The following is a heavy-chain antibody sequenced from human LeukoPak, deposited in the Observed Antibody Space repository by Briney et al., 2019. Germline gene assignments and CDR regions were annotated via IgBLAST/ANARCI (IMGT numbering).Heavy chain of an antibody. CDR2: IIPIFGTA. J-gene: IGHJ4*02. CDR1: GGTFSSYA. CDR3: ARGSRGYYDSSGYFDY. Sequence: SVKVSCKASGGTFSSYAISWARQAPGQGLEWMGRIIPIFGTANYAQKFQGRVTITTDESTSTAYMELSSLRSEDTAVYYCARGSRGYYDSSGYFDYWGQGTLVTVSS. V-gene: IGHV1-69*05. D-gene: IGHD3-22*01.